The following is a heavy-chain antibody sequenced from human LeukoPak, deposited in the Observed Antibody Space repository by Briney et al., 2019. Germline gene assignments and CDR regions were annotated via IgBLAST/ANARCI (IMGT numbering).Heavy chain of an antibody. D-gene: IGHD2-21*02. Sequence: PGGSLRLSCTASGFTFGDYAMSWFRQAPGKGLEWVGFIRSKAYGGTTEYAASVKGRFTISRDDSKSIAYLQMNSLKTEDTAVYYCTRGWSLYCGGDCYSVHQFDYWGQGTLVTVSS. CDR1: GFTFGDYA. CDR3: TRGWSLYCGGDCYSVHQFDY. J-gene: IGHJ4*02. V-gene: IGHV3-49*03. CDR2: IRSKAYGGTT.